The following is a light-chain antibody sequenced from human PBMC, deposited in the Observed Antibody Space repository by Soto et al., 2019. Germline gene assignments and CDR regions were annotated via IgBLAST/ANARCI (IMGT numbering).Light chain of an antibody. CDR3: QQYGSWT. Sequence: VLTQSPGTLSLSPGERATLSCRASQSFDTNYLAWYQQRPGQAPRLLMNGASTRAPGIPDRFSGSGSGTEFTLTISRLEPEDFAVYYCQQYGSWTFGQGTKVEFK. CDR2: GAS. CDR1: QSFDTNY. J-gene: IGKJ1*01. V-gene: IGKV3-20*01.